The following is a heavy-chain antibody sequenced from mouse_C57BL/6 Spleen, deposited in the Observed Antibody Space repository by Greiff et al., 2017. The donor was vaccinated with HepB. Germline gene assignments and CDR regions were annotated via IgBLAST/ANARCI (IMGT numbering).Heavy chain of an antibody. CDR2: INPSSGYT. J-gene: IGHJ4*01. V-gene: IGHV1-4*01. Sequence: VQLQQSGAELARPGASVKMSCKASGYTFTSYTMHWVKQRPGQGLEWIGYINPSSGYTKYNQKFKDKATLTADKSSSTAYMQLSSLTSEDSAVYYCAEEGDYAMDYWGQGTSVTVSS. CDR3: AEEGDYAMDY. CDR1: GYTFTSYT.